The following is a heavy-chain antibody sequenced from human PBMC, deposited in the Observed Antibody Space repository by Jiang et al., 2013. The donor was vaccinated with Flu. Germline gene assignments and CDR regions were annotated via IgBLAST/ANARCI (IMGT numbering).Heavy chain of an antibody. D-gene: IGHD2-2*02. CDR1: GYTFTGYY. J-gene: IGHJ6*02. CDR3: AREIPYYYYYGMDV. V-gene: IGHV1-3*01. Sequence: GAEVKKPGASVKVSCKASGYTFTGYYMHWVRQAPGQRLEWMGWINAGNGNTKYSQKFQGRVTITRDTSASTAYMELSSLRSEDTAVYYCAREIPYYYYYGMDVWGQGTTVTV. CDR2: INAGNGNT.